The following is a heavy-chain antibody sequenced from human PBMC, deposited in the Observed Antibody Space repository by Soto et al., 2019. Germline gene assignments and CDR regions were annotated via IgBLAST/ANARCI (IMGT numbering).Heavy chain of an antibody. CDR2: INPETGGT. CDR3: ARERFQVISDGMDV. D-gene: IGHD2-21*01. V-gene: IGHV1-2*02. CDR1: GYTFTGYY. Sequence: ASVKVSCKASGYTFTGYYVHWVREAPGQGLEWMGWINPETGGTSYAQKFQGRVTLSRDTPINTAYLELSSLRFDDAAVYFCARERFQVISDGMDVWGQGTTVTVSS. J-gene: IGHJ6*02.